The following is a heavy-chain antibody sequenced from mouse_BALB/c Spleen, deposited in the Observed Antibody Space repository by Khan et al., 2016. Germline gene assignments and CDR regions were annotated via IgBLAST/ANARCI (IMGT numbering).Heavy chain of an antibody. CDR3: ARNYGSSSDY. J-gene: IGHJ2*01. Sequence: QLQESGAELAKPGASVKMSCKASGYTFTSYWMHWVKQRPGQGLEWIGYINPSTGYTEYNQKFKDKATLTADKSSSTAYMQLSSLTSEDSAVYYCARNYGSSSDYWGQGTTLTVSS. V-gene: IGHV1-7*01. CDR1: GYTFTSYW. D-gene: IGHD1-1*01. CDR2: INPSTGYT.